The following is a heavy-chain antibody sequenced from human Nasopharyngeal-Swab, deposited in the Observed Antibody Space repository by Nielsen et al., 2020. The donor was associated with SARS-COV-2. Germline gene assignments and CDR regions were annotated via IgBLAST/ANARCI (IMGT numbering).Heavy chain of an antibody. V-gene: IGHV1-8*01. CDR2: MNPNSGNT. CDR3: ARVDCNSTSCYLEFEAFDI. CDR1: GYTFTSYD. D-gene: IGHD2-2*01. J-gene: IGHJ3*02. Sequence: ASVKVSCKASGYTFTSYDINWVRQATGQGLEWMGWMNPNSGNTGYAQKFQGRVTMTRNTSISTAYMELSSLRSEDTAVYYCARVDCNSTSCYLEFEAFDIWGQGTMVTVSS.